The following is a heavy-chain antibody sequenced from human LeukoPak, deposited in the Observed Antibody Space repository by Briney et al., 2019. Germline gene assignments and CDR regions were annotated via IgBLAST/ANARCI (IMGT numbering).Heavy chain of an antibody. D-gene: IGHD6-13*01. CDR3: ARGVYGGPYYFDY. CDR2: IYSGGSA. V-gene: IGHV3-66*01. Sequence: GGALRLSCAASGFTVSSKYMSWVRQAPGKGLEWVSVIYSGGSAYYADSVKGRFTISTDNAKNSLYLQMNSLRAEDTAVYYCARGVYGGPYYFDYWGQGTLVTVSS. J-gene: IGHJ4*02. CDR1: GFTVSSKY.